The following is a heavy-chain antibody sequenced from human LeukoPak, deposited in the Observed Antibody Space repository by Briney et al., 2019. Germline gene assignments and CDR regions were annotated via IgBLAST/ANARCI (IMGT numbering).Heavy chain of an antibody. V-gene: IGHV3-21*01. CDR2: ISSSSSYI. Sequence: PGGSLRLSCAASGFTFSSYSMNWVRQAPGKGLEWVSSISSSSSYIYYADSVKGRFTISRDNAKNSLYLQMNSLRAEDTAVYYCARDRDFRSGYYGYYFDYWGQGTLVTVSS. J-gene: IGHJ4*02. CDR3: ARDRDFRSGYYGYYFDY. D-gene: IGHD3-3*01. CDR1: GFTFSSYS.